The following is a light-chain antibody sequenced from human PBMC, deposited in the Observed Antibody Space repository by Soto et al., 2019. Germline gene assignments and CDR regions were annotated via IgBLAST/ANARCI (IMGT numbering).Light chain of an antibody. V-gene: IGKV3-15*01. CDR3: QQYNNWPRT. Sequence: EIVLTQSPGTLSLSPGERGTLSCRASQSISNYLTWYQQKPGQAPRLLIYGASTRATGIPARFSGSGSGTEFTLTINSLQSEDFAVYYCQQYNNWPRTFGQGTKVDI. CDR2: GAS. CDR1: QSISNY. J-gene: IGKJ1*01.